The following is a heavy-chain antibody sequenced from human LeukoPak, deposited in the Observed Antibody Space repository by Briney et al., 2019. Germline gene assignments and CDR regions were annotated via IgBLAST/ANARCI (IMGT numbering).Heavy chain of an antibody. V-gene: IGHV4-30-2*01. CDR2: IYHSGST. J-gene: IGHJ5*02. Sequence: SETLSLTCAVSGGSISSGGYSWSWIRQPPGKGLEWIGYIYHSGSTYYNPSLKSRVTISVDRSKNQSSLKLSSVTAADTAVYYCARERITMVRGVIMGNWFDPWGQGTLVTVSS. CDR1: GGSISSGGYS. D-gene: IGHD3-10*01. CDR3: ARERITMVRGVIMGNWFDP.